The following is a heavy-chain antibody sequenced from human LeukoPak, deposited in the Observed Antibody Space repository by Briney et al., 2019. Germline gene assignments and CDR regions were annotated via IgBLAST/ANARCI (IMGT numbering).Heavy chain of an antibody. CDR1: GGTFSSYA. V-gene: IGHV1-69*13. CDR3: ARGEDIVVVPAAPDRGLYYFDY. CDR2: IIPIFGTA. D-gene: IGHD2-2*01. J-gene: IGHJ4*02. Sequence: SVKVSCKASGGTFSSYAISWVRQAPGQGLEWMGGIIPIFGTANYAQKFQGRVTITADESTSTAYMELSSLRSEDTAVYYCARGEDIVVVPAAPDRGLYYFDYWGQGTLVTVSS.